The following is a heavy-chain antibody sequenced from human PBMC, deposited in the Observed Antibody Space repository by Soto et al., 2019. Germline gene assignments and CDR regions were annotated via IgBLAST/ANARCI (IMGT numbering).Heavy chain of an antibody. Sequence: GGSLRLSCAASGFTFSSYAMSWVRQAPGKGLEWVSAISGSGGSTYYADSVKGRFTISRDNSKNTLYLQMNSLRAEDTAVYYCAKDHAVYYGSGGPLDYWGQGTLVTVSS. CDR2: ISGSGGST. V-gene: IGHV3-23*01. CDR3: AKDHAVYYGSGGPLDY. CDR1: GFTFSSYA. J-gene: IGHJ4*02. D-gene: IGHD3-10*01.